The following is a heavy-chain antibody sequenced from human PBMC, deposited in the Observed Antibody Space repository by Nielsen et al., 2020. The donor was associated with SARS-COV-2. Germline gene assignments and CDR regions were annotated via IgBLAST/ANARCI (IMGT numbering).Heavy chain of an antibody. J-gene: IGHJ4*02. V-gene: IGHV1-46*01. D-gene: IGHD3-22*01. CDR3: AKTDYYDSSGFDY. CDR2: INPSGGST. CDR1: GGTFSSYA. Sequence: ASVKVSCKASGGTFSSYAISWVRQAPGQGLEWMGIINPSGGSTSYAQKFQGRVTMTRDTSTSTVYMELSSLRSEDTAVYYCAKTDYYDSSGFDYWSQGTLVTVSS.